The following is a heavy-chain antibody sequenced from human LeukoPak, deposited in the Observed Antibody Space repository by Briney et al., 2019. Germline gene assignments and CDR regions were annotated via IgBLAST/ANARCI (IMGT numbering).Heavy chain of an antibody. CDR3: ARGLDTAYGGGFDY. CDR2: ISSSSNII. CDR1: GFTFSGYA. J-gene: IGHJ4*02. D-gene: IGHD5-18*01. V-gene: IGHV3-48*01. Sequence: GGSLRLSCAASGFTFSGYAMNWVRQAPGKGLEWVSHIYISSSSNIISYADSVKGRFTISRENAKNSLYLQMNSLRAGDTAVYYCARGLDTAYGGGFDYWGQGTLVTVSS.